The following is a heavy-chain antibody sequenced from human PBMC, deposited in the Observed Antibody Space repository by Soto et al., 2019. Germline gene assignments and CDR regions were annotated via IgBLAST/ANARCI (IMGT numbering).Heavy chain of an antibody. V-gene: IGHV4-59*12. Sequence: PETLSPTCTISGASPTYYYWTWVRQAPENGLEWIGNLADSAKCNYNPTSRRQVSISVTTSPNQLSLTLTSVTAADTAVDNCARDERNDYIGNFGYWGQGTLVPVSS. D-gene: IGHD1-7*01. J-gene: IGHJ4*02. CDR3: ARDERNDYIGNFGY. CDR2: LADSAKC. CDR1: GASPTYYY.